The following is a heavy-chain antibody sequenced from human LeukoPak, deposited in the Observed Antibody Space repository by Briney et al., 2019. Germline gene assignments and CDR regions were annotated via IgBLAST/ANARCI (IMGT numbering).Heavy chain of an antibody. CDR3: ARQGRSQAFDY. J-gene: IGHJ4*02. Sequence: SETLSLTCTVSGGSISSYYWSWIRQPPGKGLEWIGYIYYSGSTNYNPSLKCRVTISVDTSKNQFSLKLSSVTAADTAVYYCARQGRSQAFDYWGQGTLVTVSS. CDR1: GGSISSYY. CDR2: IYYSGST. D-gene: IGHD3-3*01. V-gene: IGHV4-59*08.